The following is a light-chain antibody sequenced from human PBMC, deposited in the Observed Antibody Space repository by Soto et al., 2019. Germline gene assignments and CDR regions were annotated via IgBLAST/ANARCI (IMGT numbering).Light chain of an antibody. J-gene: IGKJ4*01. CDR2: GAS. Sequence: DIQMTQSPSSLSASAGDRVTITCRAGQSISSYLNWYQQKPGKAPKLLIYGASSLQTGVPSRFSGSGSGTDFTLTISSLQPEDFATYYCQQSYSTPLTFGGGTKVDIK. V-gene: IGKV1-39*01. CDR3: QQSYSTPLT. CDR1: QSISSY.